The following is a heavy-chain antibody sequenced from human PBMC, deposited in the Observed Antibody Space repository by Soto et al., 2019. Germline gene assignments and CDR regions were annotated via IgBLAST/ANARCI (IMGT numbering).Heavy chain of an antibody. V-gene: IGHV4-34*01. CDR1: GGSFSGYY. D-gene: IGHD2-15*01. CDR2: INHSGST. CDR3: ARVDIVVVVAAIEFQRLGWWFDP. Sequence: QLPETLSLTCAVYGGSFSGYYWSWIRQPPGKGLEWIGEINHSGSTNYNPSLKSRVTISVDTSKNQFSLKLSSVTAADTAVYYCARVDIVVVVAAIEFQRLGWWFDPWGQGTLVTVSS. J-gene: IGHJ5*02.